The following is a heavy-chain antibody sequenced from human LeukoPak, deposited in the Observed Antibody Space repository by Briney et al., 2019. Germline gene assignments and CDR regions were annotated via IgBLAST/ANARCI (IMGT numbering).Heavy chain of an antibody. J-gene: IGHJ3*02. D-gene: IGHD3-10*01. CDR3: ASTYYYGPDAFDI. CDR1: GGSISSYY. Sequence: SETLSLTCTVSGGSISSYYWSWIRQPPGKGLEWIGYIYYSGSTNYNPSLKSRVTISVDTSKNQFSLKLSSVTAADTAVYYRASTYYYGPDAFDIWGQGTMVTVSS. V-gene: IGHV4-59*08. CDR2: IYYSGST.